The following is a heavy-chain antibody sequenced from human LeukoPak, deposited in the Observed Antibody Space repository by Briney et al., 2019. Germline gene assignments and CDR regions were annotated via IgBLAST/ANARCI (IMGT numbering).Heavy chain of an antibody. CDR1: GGSIRSAGYS. V-gene: IGHV4-31*03. Sequence: SQTLSLTCTVSGGSIRSAGYSWFWIRQFPGKGLEWIGYIYYSGSTAYNPSLKSRVSISLDTSEDQFSLNLTSVTAADTAVYFCARDGATGVLDHWGQGTLVTVSS. CDR2: IYYSGST. CDR3: ARDGATGVLDH. D-gene: IGHD7-27*01. J-gene: IGHJ4*02.